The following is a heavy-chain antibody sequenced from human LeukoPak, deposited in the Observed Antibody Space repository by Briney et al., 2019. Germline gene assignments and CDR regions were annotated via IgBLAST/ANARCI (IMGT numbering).Heavy chain of an antibody. D-gene: IGHD2-15*01. CDR2: IWYDGSNK. Sequence: SGGSLRLSGAASGFTFSSYGMHWVRQAPGKGLDGVAVIWYDGSNKYYADSVKGRFTISRDNSKNTLYLQMNSLRAEDTAVYYCATNSVAGTLEHWGQGTLVTVSS. CDR3: ATNSVAGTLEH. V-gene: IGHV3-33*01. J-gene: IGHJ4*02. CDR1: GFTFSSYG.